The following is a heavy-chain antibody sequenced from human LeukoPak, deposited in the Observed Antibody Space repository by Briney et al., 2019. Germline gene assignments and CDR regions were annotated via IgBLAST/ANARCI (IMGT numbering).Heavy chain of an antibody. CDR1: GGTFSSYA. J-gene: IGHJ5*02. Sequence: SVKVSCKASGGTFSSYAISWVRQAPGQGLEWMGRIIPIFGTANYAQKFQGRVTITTDESTSTAYVELSSLRSEDTAVYYCARGRRRFDGSGSYDGWFDPWGQGTLVTVSS. D-gene: IGHD3-10*01. CDR2: IIPIFGTA. V-gene: IGHV1-69*05. CDR3: ARGRRRFDGSGSYDGWFDP.